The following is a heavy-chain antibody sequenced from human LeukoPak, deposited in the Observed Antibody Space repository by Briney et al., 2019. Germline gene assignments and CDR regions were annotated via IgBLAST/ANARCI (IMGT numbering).Heavy chain of an antibody. Sequence: SETLSLTCAVYGGSFSGYYWSWIRQPPGKGLEWLGEINHSGSTNYNPSLKSRVTTSVDTSKNQFSLKLSSVTAADTAVYYCARAPSVLRYCGGGSCFSRGPYYFDYWGQGTLVTVSS. CDR2: INHSGST. CDR3: ARAPSVLRYCGGGSCFSRGPYYFDY. CDR1: GGSFSGYY. D-gene: IGHD2-15*01. V-gene: IGHV4-34*01. J-gene: IGHJ4*02.